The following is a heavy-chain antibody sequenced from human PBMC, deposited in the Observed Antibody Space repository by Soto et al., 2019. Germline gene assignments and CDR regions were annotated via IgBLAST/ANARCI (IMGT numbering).Heavy chain of an antibody. CDR1: SGSISSSNW. V-gene: IGHV4-4*02. CDR2: IYHSGST. CDR3: ARAQYGDYVLGAPCNWFDP. D-gene: IGHD4-17*01. J-gene: IGHJ5*02. Sequence: SETLSLTCAVSSGSISSSNWWSWVRQPPGKGLEWIGEIYHSGSTNYNPSLKSRVTISVDKSKNQFSLKLSSVTAADTAVYYCARAQYGDYVLGAPCNWFDPWGQGTLVTVS.